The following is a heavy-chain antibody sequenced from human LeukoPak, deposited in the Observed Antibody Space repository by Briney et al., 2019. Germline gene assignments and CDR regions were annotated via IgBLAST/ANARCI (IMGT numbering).Heavy chain of an antibody. V-gene: IGHV3-23*01. J-gene: IGHJ3*02. CDR1: GFTFSSYA. CDR2: ISGSGGST. CDR3: ARDAARLAIFGVVTGRAFDI. D-gene: IGHD3-3*01. Sequence: GGSLRLSCAASGFTFSSYAMSWVRQAPGKGLEWVSAISGSGGSTYYADSVKGRFTISRDNSKNTLYLQMNSLRAEDAAVYYCARDAARLAIFGVVTGRAFDIWGQGTMVTVSS.